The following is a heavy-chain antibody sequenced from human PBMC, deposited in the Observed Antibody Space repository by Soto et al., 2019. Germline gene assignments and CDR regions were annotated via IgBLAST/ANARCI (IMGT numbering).Heavy chain of an antibody. Sequence: QVPLVQSGAEVKKPGSSVKVSCKASGGTFSSYAISWVRQAPGQGLEWMGGIIPIFGTANYAQKFQGRVTITADESTSTAYMELSSLRSEDTAVYCCARDRLSLGATTGFDYWGQGTLVTVSS. CDR3: ARDRLSLGATTGFDY. CDR2: IIPIFGTA. CDR1: GGTFSSYA. J-gene: IGHJ4*02. D-gene: IGHD1-26*01. V-gene: IGHV1-69*01.